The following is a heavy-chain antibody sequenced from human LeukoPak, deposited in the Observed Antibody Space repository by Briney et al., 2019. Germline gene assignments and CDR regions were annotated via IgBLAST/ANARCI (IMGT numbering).Heavy chain of an antibody. V-gene: IGHV4-34*01. D-gene: IGHD4-23*01. Sequence: KPSETLSLTCAVYGGSFSGYYWSWIRQPPGKGLEWIGEINHSGSTNYNPSLKSRVTISVDTSKNQFSLKLSSVTDADTAVYYCARGARAVVKPFDYWGQGTLVTVSS. J-gene: IGHJ4*02. CDR2: INHSGST. CDR1: GGSFSGYY. CDR3: ARGARAVVKPFDY.